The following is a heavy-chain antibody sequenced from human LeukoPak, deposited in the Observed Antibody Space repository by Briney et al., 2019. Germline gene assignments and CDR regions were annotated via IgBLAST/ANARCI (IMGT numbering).Heavy chain of an antibody. CDR2: IRYSETEA. CDR3: AKTPPRYYVKGSYPDY. Sequence: GGSLRLSCATSRFIFTSYDMHWFRQVPGKGLEWVAFIRYSETEAYYADSVKGRFTISRDNSKDTLYLQMNSLRAEDTAVHYCAKTPPRYYVKGSYPDYWGQGTLVIVSS. V-gene: IGHV3-30*02. D-gene: IGHD3-10*02. J-gene: IGHJ4*02. CDR1: RFIFTSYD.